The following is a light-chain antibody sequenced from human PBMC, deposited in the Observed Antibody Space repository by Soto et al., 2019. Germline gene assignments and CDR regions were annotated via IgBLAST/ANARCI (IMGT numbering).Light chain of an antibody. Sequence: DIRMTQSPSTLSTSVGVRVTITCRARQNIRGWLAWYQQKPGKAPKLLIYDASTLESGVPSRFSGSGSGTEFTLTISSLQPDDFATYDCQQYNSYSWTFGQGTMVAIK. CDR1: QNIRGW. V-gene: IGKV1-5*01. CDR3: QQYNSYSWT. CDR2: DAS. J-gene: IGKJ1*01.